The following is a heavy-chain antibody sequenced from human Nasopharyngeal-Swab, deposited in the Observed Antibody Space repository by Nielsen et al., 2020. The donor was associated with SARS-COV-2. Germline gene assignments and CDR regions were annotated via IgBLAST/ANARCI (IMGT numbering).Heavy chain of an antibody. CDR2: ISHNSGT. CDR1: GVSITSQY. Sequence: LETLSLTCTVSGVSITSQYWSWIRQPPGKGLEWIGYISHNSGTSYNPSLKSRVTMFMDTSKNQFSLRLKSVTAADTAVYYCAKEGATGWFDPCGQGTLVTVSS. V-gene: IGHV4-59*11. CDR3: AKEGATGWFDP. J-gene: IGHJ5*02.